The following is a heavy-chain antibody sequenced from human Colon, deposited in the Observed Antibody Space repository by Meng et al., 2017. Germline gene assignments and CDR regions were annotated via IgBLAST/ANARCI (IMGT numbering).Heavy chain of an antibody. V-gene: IGHV4-39*07. Sequence: GPLLGHAWVSFYHCSSDPGTSVIRGDCSWCCIRQPVGKGLEWIGSVYFGGRTYYNTPLKSRVTMSVNTSKNQFSLNLSSVTAAYMAVYYCARCPAVAYSPVDYWGQGTLVTVFS. J-gene: IGHJ4*02. CDR1: GTSVIRGDC. CDR2: VYFGGRT. D-gene: IGHD6-19*01. CDR3: ARCPAVAYSPVDY.